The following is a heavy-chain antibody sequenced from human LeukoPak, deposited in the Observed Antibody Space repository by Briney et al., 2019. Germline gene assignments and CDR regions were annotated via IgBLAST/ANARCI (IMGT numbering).Heavy chain of an antibody. D-gene: IGHD3-16*01. CDR1: GFTVSSKY. CDR3: ARGTVWRLGSYGLDV. Sequence: GGSLRLSCVASGFTVSSKYMSWVRQAPGKGLEWVSVIHSGGSTYYGESVKGRFTISRDNSKNTVYLQMNALRAEDSAVYYCARGTVWRLGSYGLDVWGQGTTVTVSS. V-gene: IGHV3-53*01. J-gene: IGHJ6*02. CDR2: IHSGGST.